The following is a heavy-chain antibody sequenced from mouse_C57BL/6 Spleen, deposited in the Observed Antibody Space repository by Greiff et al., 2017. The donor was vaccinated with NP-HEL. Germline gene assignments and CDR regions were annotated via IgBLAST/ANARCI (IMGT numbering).Heavy chain of an antibody. J-gene: IGHJ3*01. D-gene: IGHD1-1*01. CDR3: ARVGGYGSSPAWFAY. CDR1: GYTFTDHT. CDR2: IYPRDGST. Sequence: VQLQQSDAELVKPGASVKISCKVSGYTFTDHTIHWMKQRPEQGLEWIGYIYPRDGSTKYNEKFKGKATLTADKSSSTAYMQLNSLTSEDSAVYCCARVGGYGSSPAWFAYWGQGTLVTVSA. V-gene: IGHV1-78*01.